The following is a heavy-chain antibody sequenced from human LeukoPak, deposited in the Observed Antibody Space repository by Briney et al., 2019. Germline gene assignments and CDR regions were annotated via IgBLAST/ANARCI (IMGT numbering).Heavy chain of an antibody. Sequence: SETLSLTCSVSGGSISSSGHYWGWIRQSPEKGLDWIGSIYSNGNTYYNPSGKSRVTISVDTSKNQFSLKLTSVTAAETAVYYCARSATVTTGYFDYWGQGALVTVSS. V-gene: IGHV4-39*07. J-gene: IGHJ4*02. CDR2: IYSNGNT. D-gene: IGHD4-17*01. CDR1: GGSISSSGHY. CDR3: ARSATVTTGYFDY.